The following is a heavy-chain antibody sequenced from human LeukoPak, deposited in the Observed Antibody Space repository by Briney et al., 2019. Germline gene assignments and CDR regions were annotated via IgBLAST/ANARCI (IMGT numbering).Heavy chain of an antibody. CDR1: GYSFTSYW. Sequence: GESLKISCKGSGYSFTSYWISWVRQMPGKGLEWMGRIDPSDSYTNYSPSLQGHVTISADKSISTAYLQWSSLKASDTAMYYCARQALGELSWFDPWGQGTLVTVSS. CDR3: ARQALGELSWFDP. J-gene: IGHJ5*02. CDR2: IDPSDSYT. D-gene: IGHD3-10*01. V-gene: IGHV5-10-1*01.